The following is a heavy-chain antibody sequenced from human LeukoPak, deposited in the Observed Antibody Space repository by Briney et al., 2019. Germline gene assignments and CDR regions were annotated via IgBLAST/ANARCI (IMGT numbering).Heavy chain of an antibody. V-gene: IGHV2-5*01. Sequence: ESGPTVVNPTQTLTLTCTFSGFSVTTSGVSVGWIRQPPGKALEWLAVIYWNDNKYYNPSLNNRVTVTKDTSKNQVVLTLTNMDPVDTATYYCAHRRTASGWSDFFDSWGQGTLVTVSS. D-gene: IGHD6-19*01. CDR2: IYWNDNK. CDR3: AHRRTASGWSDFFDS. J-gene: IGHJ5*01. CDR1: GFSVTTSGVS.